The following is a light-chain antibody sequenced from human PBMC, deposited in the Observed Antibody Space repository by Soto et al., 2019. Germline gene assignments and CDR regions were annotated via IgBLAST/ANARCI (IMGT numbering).Light chain of an antibody. CDR2: DVS. CDR1: SSVVGAYIY. J-gene: IGLJ1*01. V-gene: IGLV2-14*01. CDR3: SSYTSSSTLV. Sequence: QSVLTQPASVSGSPGQSITISCTGTSSVVGAYIYVSWYQQHPGKAPKVMIYDVSSRPSGVSNRFSGSKSGNTASLTISGLQADDEADYYCSSYTSSSTLVFGTGTKVTVL.